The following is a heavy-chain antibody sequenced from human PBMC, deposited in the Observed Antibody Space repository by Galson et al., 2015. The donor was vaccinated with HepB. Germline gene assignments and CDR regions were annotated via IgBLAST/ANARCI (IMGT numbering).Heavy chain of an antibody. D-gene: IGHD4-17*01. CDR2: ISSSSSYI. J-gene: IGHJ1*01. CDR1: GFTFSSYS. Sequence: SLRLSCAASGFTFSSYSMNWVRQAPGKGLEWVSSISSSSSYIYYADSVKGRFAISRDNAKNSLYLQMNSLRAEDTAVYYCARDYGDYGYFQHWGQGTLVTVSS. V-gene: IGHV3-21*01. CDR3: ARDYGDYGYFQH.